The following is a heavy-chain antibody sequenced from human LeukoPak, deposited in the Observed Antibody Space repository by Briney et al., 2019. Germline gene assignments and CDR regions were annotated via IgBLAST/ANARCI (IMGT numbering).Heavy chain of an antibody. CDR3: ARDSGYCSCTGCYVHYFDY. J-gene: IGHJ4*02. CDR2: ISGNGIST. Sequence: GGSLRLSCAAPGFTFRSSAMSWVRQAPGKGPEWVSAISGNGISTYYADSVKGRFTVSRDNAKNSLYLQMNSLRAEDTAVYYCARDSGYCSCTGCYVHYFDYWGQGTLVTVSS. V-gene: IGHV3-23*01. D-gene: IGHD2-2*01. CDR1: GFTFRSSA.